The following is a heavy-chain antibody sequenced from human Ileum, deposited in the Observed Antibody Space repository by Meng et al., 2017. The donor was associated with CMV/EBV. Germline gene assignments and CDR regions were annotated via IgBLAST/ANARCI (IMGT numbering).Heavy chain of an antibody. CDR3: ARGSDSSRPSFDC. CDR1: GGSISGGYS. J-gene: IGHJ4*02. D-gene: IGHD6-6*01. CDR2: MYYTGTT. V-gene: IGHV4-61*08. Sequence: SETLSPTCTVSGGSISGGYSLNWIRQPPGQGLEWIGYMYYTGTTNYNPPLRGRVTVSVDTSKSQFSLKLTSVTVADTAVYYCARGSDSSRPSFDCWGQGTLVTVSS.